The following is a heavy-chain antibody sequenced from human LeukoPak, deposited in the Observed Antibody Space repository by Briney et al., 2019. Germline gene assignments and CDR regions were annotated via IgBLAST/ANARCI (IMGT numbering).Heavy chain of an antibody. CDR3: ASLTEHYDFWSGNYYYYMDV. CDR1: GFTFSSYS. J-gene: IGHJ6*03. CDR2: ISSSSSTI. Sequence: GGSLRLSCAASGFTFSSYSMNWVRQAPVKGLEWVSYISSSSSTIYYADSVKGRFTISRDNAKNSLYLQMNRLRAEDTAVYYCASLTEHYDFWSGNYYYYMDVWGKGTTVTVSS. V-gene: IGHV3-48*01. D-gene: IGHD3-3*01.